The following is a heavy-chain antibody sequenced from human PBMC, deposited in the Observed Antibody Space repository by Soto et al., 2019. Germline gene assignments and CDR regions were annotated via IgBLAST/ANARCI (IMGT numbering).Heavy chain of an antibody. CDR2: IYNEFT. Sequence: EVQLVESGGGLVQPGGSLRLSCVASGFTVTDIYMNWVRQAPGKGLEWVSVIYNEFTDYADSVRGRFSISTDSSKNALYLQRSSMRAEDSAVYYCVREPRYCSGGSCSIMGDAFDIWGQGTMVTVSS. D-gene: IGHD2-15*01. CDR3: VREPRYCSGGSCSIMGDAFDI. CDR1: GFTVTDIY. V-gene: IGHV3-66*01. J-gene: IGHJ3*02.